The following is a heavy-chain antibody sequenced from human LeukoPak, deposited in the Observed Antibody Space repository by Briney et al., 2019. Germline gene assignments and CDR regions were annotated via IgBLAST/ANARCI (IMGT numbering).Heavy chain of an antibody. J-gene: IGHJ6*03. Sequence: VASVKVSCKASGYTFTSYGISWVRQAPGQGLEWMGWISAYNGNTNYAQKLQGRVTMTTDTSTSTAYMELRSLRSDDTAVYYCASHETKGTTGYEAYYMDVWGKGTTVTVSS. D-gene: IGHD1-7*01. CDR2: ISAYNGNT. V-gene: IGHV1-18*01. CDR3: ASHETKGTTGYEAYYMDV. CDR1: GYTFTSYG.